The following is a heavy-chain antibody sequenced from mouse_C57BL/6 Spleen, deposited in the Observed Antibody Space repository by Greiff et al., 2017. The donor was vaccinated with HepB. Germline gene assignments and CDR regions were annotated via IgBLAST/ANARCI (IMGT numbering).Heavy chain of an antibody. Sequence: QVQLQQPGAELVKPGASVKMSCKASGYTFTSYWITWVKQRPGQGLEWIGDIYPGSGSTNYNEKFKSKATLTVATSSSTAYMQLSSLTSEDSAVYYCARGGTIVTTPGSYYAMDYWGQGTSVTVSS. J-gene: IGHJ4*01. D-gene: IGHD2-5*01. V-gene: IGHV1-55*01. CDR2: IYPGSGST. CDR1: GYTFTSYW. CDR3: ARGGTIVTTPGSYYAMDY.